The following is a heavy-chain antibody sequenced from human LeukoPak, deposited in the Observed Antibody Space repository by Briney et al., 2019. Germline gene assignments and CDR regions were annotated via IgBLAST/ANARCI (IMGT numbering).Heavy chain of an antibody. CDR1: GGSISSSSYY. CDR3: AGRAETYYDFWSGYY. V-gene: IGHV4-39*01. Sequence: SETLSLTCTVSGGSISSSSYYWGWICQPPGKGLEWIGSIYYSGSTYYNPSLKSRVTISVDTSKNQFSLKLSSVTAADTAVYYCAGRAETYYDFWSGYYWGQGTLVTVSS. D-gene: IGHD3-3*01. CDR2: IYYSGST. J-gene: IGHJ4*02.